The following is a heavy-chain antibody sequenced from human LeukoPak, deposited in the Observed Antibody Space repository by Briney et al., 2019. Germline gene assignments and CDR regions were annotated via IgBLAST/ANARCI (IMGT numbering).Heavy chain of an antibody. D-gene: IGHD6-19*01. CDR1: GFSFSSYG. V-gene: IGHV3-30*18. Sequence: GGSLRLSCAASGFSFSSYGMHWVRQAPGKGLEWVALISCDGSNKYYADSVKGRFTISRDNSKNTLYLQMNSLRAEDTAVYYCAKEITRPNRAVAGLNYWGQGTLVTVSS. CDR3: AKEITRPNRAVAGLNY. J-gene: IGHJ4*02. CDR2: ISCDGSNK.